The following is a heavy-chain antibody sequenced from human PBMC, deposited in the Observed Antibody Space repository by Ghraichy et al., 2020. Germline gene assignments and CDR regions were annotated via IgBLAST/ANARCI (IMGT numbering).Heavy chain of an antibody. Sequence: ESLNISCTVSGGSISSSSYYWGWIRQPPGKGLEWIGSIYYSGSTYYNPSLKSRVTISVDTSKNQFSLKLSSVTAADTAVYYCARDLRSYDILTGYPAYYYYYGMDVWGQGTTVTVSS. CDR3: ARDLRSYDILTGYPAYYYYYGMDV. CDR2: IYYSGST. J-gene: IGHJ6*02. V-gene: IGHV4-39*07. D-gene: IGHD3-9*01. CDR1: GGSISSSSYY.